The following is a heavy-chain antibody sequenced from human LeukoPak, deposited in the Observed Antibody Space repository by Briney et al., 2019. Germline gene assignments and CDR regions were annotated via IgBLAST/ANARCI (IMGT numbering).Heavy chain of an antibody. CDR1: GFTFSSYE. D-gene: IGHD3-16*02. Sequence: PGGSLRLSCVGSGFTFSSYELNWVRQAPGKGLEWVSYISSSGSAIYYTDSVKGRFTISRDNAKNSLYLQMNSLRAEDTAVYYCARYSKVIHDAFDIWGQGTLVTVSS. V-gene: IGHV3-48*03. CDR3: ARYSKVIHDAFDI. CDR2: ISSSGSAI. J-gene: IGHJ3*02.